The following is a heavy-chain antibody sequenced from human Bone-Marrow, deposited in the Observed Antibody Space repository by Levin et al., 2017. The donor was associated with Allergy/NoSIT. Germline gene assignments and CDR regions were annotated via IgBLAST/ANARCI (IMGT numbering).Heavy chain of an antibody. Sequence: GGSLRLSCVASGFTFNNDWMSWVRQAPGKGLEWVGRIKSKSNGGTTDYAAPVKGRFTISRDDSKNTLYLQMNSLKIEDTAVYYCTTAHCRSDCAGDNWFDPWGQGTLVTVSS. CDR2: IKSKSNGGTT. CDR1: GFTFNNDW. CDR3: TTAHCRSDCAGDNWFDP. V-gene: IGHV3-15*01. J-gene: IGHJ5*02. D-gene: IGHD2-21*02.